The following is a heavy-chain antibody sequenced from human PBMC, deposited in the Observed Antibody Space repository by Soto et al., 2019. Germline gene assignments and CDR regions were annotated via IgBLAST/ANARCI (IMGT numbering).Heavy chain of an antibody. J-gene: IGHJ2*01. Sequence: QVQLVESGGGVVQPGRSLRLSCAASGFTFSSYAMHWVRQAPGKGLEWVAVISYDGSNKYYADAVKGRFTISRDNSKHTLYLQMNSLSAEDTAVYYCARPPSRDDYNWGYFDHWGRGTLVTVSS. CDR2: ISYDGSNK. V-gene: IGHV3-30-3*01. CDR3: ARPPSRDDYNWGYFDH. CDR1: GFTFSSYA. D-gene: IGHD3-16*01.